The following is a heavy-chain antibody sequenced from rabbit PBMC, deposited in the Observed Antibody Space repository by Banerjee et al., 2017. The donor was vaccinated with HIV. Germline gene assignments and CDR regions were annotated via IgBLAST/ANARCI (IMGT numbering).Heavy chain of an antibody. V-gene: IGHV1S45*01. D-gene: IGHD8-1*01. J-gene: IGHJ5*01. CDR2: INRRSRNV. CDR1: GFSFSNKYV. CDR3: ARGSSYVGANWLDL. Sequence: QEQLEESRGDLVKPEGSLTLTCTASGFSFSNKYVMCWVRQAPGKGLEWIGCINRRSRNVVYASWATGRFAISKTSSSTVTLQMTSLTVADTAPYFCARGSSYVGANWLDLWDPGTLFTVS.